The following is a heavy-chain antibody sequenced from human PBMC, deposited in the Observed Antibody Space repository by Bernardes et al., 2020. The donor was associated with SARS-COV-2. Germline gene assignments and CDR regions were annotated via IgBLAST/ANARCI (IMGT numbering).Heavy chain of an antibody. CDR1: GFTFSSYA. CDR2: ISGSGGST. D-gene: IGHD3-3*01. Sequence: GGSLRLSCAASGFTFSSYAMSWVRQAPGKGLEWVSAISGSGGSTYYADSVKGRFTISRDNSKNMLYLQMNSLRAEDTAVYYCAKDPFYDFWSGYYLDYWGQGTLVTVSS. J-gene: IGHJ4*02. CDR3: AKDPFYDFWSGYYLDY. V-gene: IGHV3-23*01.